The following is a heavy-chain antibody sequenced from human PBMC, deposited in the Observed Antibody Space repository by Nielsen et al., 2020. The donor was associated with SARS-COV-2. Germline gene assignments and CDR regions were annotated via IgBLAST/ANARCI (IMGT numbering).Heavy chain of an antibody. D-gene: IGHD6-6*01. CDR3: ARVDAFSSSAPRFYFDY. J-gene: IGHJ4*02. Sequence: SETLSLACTVSGGSISSYYWSWIRQPAGKGLEWIGRIYTSGSTNYNPSLKSRVTMSVDTSKNQFSLKLSSVTAADTAVYYCARVDAFSSSAPRFYFDYWGQGTLVTVSS. V-gene: IGHV4-4*07. CDR2: IYTSGST. CDR1: GGSISSYY.